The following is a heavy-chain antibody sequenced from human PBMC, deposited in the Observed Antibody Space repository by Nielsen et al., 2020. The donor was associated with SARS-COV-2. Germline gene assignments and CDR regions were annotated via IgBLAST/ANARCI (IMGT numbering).Heavy chain of an antibody. Sequence: GESLKISCKGSGYSFTTYWIGWVRQMPGKGLEWMGIIYPGDSDTKYSPSFRGQVTISADKSISTAYLQWSSLKASDTALYYCARPSTTVTFDFDYWGQGTLVTVSS. CDR3: ARPSTTVTFDFDY. V-gene: IGHV5-51*01. CDR2: IYPGDSDT. J-gene: IGHJ4*02. CDR1: GYSFTTYW. D-gene: IGHD4-17*01.